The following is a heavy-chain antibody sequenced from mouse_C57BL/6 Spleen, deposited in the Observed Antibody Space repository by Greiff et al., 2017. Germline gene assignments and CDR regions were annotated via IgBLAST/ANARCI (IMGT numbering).Heavy chain of an antibody. CDR1: GYTFTSYW. CDR3: ARAGSSYGFAY. J-gene: IGHJ3*01. Sequence: QVQLQQPGAELVMPGASVKLSCKASGYTFTSYWMHWVKQRPGQGLEWIGEIDPSDSYTNYNQKFKGKSTLTVDKYSSTAYMQLSSLTSEDSAVYYCARAGSSYGFAYWGQGTLVTVSA. V-gene: IGHV1-69*01. CDR2: IDPSDSYT. D-gene: IGHD1-1*01.